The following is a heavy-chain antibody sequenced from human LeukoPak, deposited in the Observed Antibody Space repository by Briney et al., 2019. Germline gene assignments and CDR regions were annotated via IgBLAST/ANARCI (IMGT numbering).Heavy chain of an antibody. CDR3: TTVRPRQQWVVDH. D-gene: IGHD6-19*01. CDR2: ISGSGSTK. CDR1: GFTFSSYE. Sequence: PGGSLRLSCAASGFTFSSYEMHWVRQAPGKGPEWVSYISGSGSTKYYADSVKGRFTITRDNALNSLHLQLSSLRDEDTVVYYYTTVRPRQQWVVDHWRQGTLATVSA. J-gene: IGHJ4*02. V-gene: IGHV3-48*03.